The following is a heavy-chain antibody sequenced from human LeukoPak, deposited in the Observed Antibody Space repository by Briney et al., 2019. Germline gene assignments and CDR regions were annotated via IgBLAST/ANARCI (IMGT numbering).Heavy chain of an antibody. V-gene: IGHV1-18*01. J-gene: IGHJ5*02. CDR2: ISAYNGNT. CDR3: ARDRYYYGSGSYYLSWGTEPDWFDP. Sequence: GASVKVSCKASGYTFTSYGISWVRQAPGQGLEWMGWISAYNGNTNYAQKLQGRVTMTTDTSTSTAYMELRSLRSDDTAVYYCARDRYYYGSGSYYLSWGTEPDWFDPWGQGTLVTVSS. D-gene: IGHD3-10*01. CDR1: GYTFTSYG.